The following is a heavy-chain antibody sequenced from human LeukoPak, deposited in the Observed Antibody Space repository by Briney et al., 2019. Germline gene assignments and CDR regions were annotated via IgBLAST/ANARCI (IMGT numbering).Heavy chain of an antibody. D-gene: IGHD3-22*01. Sequence: SETLSLTCTVSGGSISSYYWSWIRQPAGKGLEWMGSIYTSGSTNYNPSLKRRVTISVDTSKNQFSLKLSSVTAADTAVYYCARANYYYDSSALEYFDYWGQGTLVTVSS. CDR1: GGSISSYY. CDR2: IYTSGST. J-gene: IGHJ4*02. V-gene: IGHV4-4*07. CDR3: ARANYYYDSSALEYFDY.